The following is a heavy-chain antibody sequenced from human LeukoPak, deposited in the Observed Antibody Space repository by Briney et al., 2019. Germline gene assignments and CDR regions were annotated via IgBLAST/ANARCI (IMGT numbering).Heavy chain of an antibody. J-gene: IGHJ6*03. CDR1: GFTFSSYW. Sequence: GGSLRLSCAASGFTFSSYWMSWVRQAPGKGLEWVANIRQDGSEKYYVDSVKGRFTISRGDAKNSLYLQMNSLRVEDTAVYYCARDPSPRTSYYYYYMDVWGKGTTVTVSS. CDR3: ARDPSPRTSYYYYYMDV. V-gene: IGHV3-7*01. D-gene: IGHD2-2*01. CDR2: IRQDGSEK.